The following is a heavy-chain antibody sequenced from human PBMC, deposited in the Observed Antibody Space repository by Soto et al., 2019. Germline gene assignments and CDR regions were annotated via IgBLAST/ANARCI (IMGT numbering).Heavy chain of an antibody. D-gene: IGHD4-17*01. J-gene: IGHJ6*02. V-gene: IGHV1-69*12. CDR2: IIPIFGTA. Sequence: QVQLVQSGAEVKKPGSSVKVSCKASGGTFSSYSISWVRQAPGQGLEWMGGIIPIFGTANYAQKFQGRVRTTADESTSTAYREVSSLRSEDTAVYYCERHMTTDYYYYGMDVWGQGTTVTVSS. CDR1: GGTFSSYS. CDR3: ERHMTTDYYYYGMDV.